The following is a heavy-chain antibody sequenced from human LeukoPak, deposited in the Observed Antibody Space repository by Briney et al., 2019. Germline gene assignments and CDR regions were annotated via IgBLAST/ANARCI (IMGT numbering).Heavy chain of an antibody. CDR1: GGSISSYY. Sequence: SETLSLTCTVSGGSISSYYWSWIRQPPGKGLEWIGYISDSGSTNYNPSLKSRVTISVDTSKNQFSLRLTSVTAADTAMYFCARHRDYYDTWGHGTLVTVSS. J-gene: IGHJ4*01. CDR2: ISDSGST. V-gene: IGHV4-59*08. CDR3: ARHRDYYDT. D-gene: IGHD3-22*01.